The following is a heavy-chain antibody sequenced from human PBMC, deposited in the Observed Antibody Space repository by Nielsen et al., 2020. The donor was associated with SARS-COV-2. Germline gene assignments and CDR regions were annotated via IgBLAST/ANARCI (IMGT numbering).Heavy chain of an antibody. V-gene: IGHV3-30*03. CDR2: VSNDGTNT. CDR3: ARPLLGHYYALDV. CDR1: GFTFSNYG. J-gene: IGHJ6*02. Sequence: GESLKISCAASGFTFSNYGMHWVRQAPGKGLEWLAFVSNDGTNTDYADSVKGRFTISRDSSTNMVYVEMKSLRGDDTAVYYCARPLLGHYYALDVWGQGTAVTVSS. D-gene: IGHD3-16*01.